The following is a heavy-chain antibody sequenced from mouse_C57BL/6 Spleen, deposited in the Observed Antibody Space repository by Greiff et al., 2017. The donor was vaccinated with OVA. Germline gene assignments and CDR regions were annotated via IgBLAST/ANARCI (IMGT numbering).Heavy chain of an antibody. Sequence: QVQLKQSGAELVRPGASVTLSCKASGYTFTDYEMHWVKQTPVHGLEWIGAIDPETGGTAYNQKFKGKAILTADKSSSTAYMELRSLTSEDSAVYYCTRGGNWDGYWYFDVWGTGTTVTVSS. CDR2: IDPETGGT. CDR3: TRGGNWDGYWYFDV. CDR1: GYTFTDYE. V-gene: IGHV1-15*01. D-gene: IGHD4-1*01. J-gene: IGHJ1*03.